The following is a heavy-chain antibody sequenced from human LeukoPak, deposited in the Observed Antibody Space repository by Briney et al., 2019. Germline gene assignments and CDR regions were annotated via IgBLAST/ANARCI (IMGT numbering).Heavy chain of an antibody. CDR3: ARDQGIAAAATDAFDI. D-gene: IGHD6-13*01. CDR1: GGSISSSNW. Sequence: SETLSLTCAVSGGSISSSNWWSWVRQPPGKGLEWIGEIYHSGSTNYNPSLKSRVTISVDKSKNQFSLKLSSVTAADTAVYYCARDQGIAAAATDAFDIWGQGTMVTVSS. V-gene: IGHV4-4*02. CDR2: IYHSGST. J-gene: IGHJ3*02.